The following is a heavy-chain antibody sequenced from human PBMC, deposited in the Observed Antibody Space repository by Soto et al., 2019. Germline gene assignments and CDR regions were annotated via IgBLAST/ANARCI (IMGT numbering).Heavy chain of an antibody. CDR1: GFSFSGYW. D-gene: IGHD5-18*01. CDR3: ARGGAYIYGPQYD. J-gene: IGHJ4*02. CDR2: ISGDGSST. V-gene: IGHV3-74*01. Sequence: EVQLVESGGGLVQPGGSLRLSCATSGFSFSGYWIHWVRQAPGKGLVWVSHISGDGSSTNYADSVKGRFTISRDYAKNTLYLQMNSLRVEDTAVYYCARGGAYIYGPQYDWGQGTLVTVSS.